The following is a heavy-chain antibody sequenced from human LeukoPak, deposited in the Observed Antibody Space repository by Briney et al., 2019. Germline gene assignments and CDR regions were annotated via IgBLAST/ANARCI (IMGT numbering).Heavy chain of an antibody. D-gene: IGHD4-17*01. V-gene: IGHV4-59*08. CDR1: GGSISSYY. CDR3: ASHDYGVHVWFDP. Sequence: SETLSLTCTVSGGSISSYYWSWIRQPPGKGLEWIGYIYYSGSTNYNPSLKSRVTISVDTSKNQFSVKLSSVTAADTAVYYCASHDYGVHVWFDPWGQGTLVTVSS. CDR2: IYYSGST. J-gene: IGHJ5*02.